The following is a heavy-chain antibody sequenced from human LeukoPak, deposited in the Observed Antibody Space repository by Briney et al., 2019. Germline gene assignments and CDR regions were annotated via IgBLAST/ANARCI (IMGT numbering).Heavy chain of an antibody. D-gene: IGHD1-7*01. CDR1: GFTFDDYG. Sequence: PGGSLRLSCAASGFTFDDYGMSWVRQAPGKGLEWVSGINWNGGSTGYADSVKGRFTISRDNAKNSLYLQMNSLRAEDTALYYCARAPLYNWNYGVFGDYWGQGTLVTVSS. J-gene: IGHJ4*02. CDR3: ARAPLYNWNYGVFGDY. CDR2: INWNGGST. V-gene: IGHV3-20*04.